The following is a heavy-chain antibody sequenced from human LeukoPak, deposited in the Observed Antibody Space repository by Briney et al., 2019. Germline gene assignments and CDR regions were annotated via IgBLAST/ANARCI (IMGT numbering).Heavy chain of an antibody. CDR3: ARVYHDYGEFDAFDI. Sequence: ASVKVSCKASGYTFTSYAMNWVRQAPGQGLEWMGWINTNTGNPTYAQGFTGRFVFSLDTSVSTAYLQVSSLKAEDTGVYYCARVYHDYGEFDAFDIWGQGTMVTVSS. CDR1: GYTFTSYA. J-gene: IGHJ3*02. CDR2: INTNTGNP. V-gene: IGHV7-4-1*02. D-gene: IGHD4-17*01.